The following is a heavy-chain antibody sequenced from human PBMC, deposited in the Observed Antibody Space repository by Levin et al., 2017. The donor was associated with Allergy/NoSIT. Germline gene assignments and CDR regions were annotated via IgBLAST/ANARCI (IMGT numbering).Heavy chain of an antibody. J-gene: IGHJ5*01. CDR2: TYYRSKWYS. CDR1: GDSVSSKSAA. Sequence: TASETLSLTCAISGDSVSSKSAAWNWIRQSPSKGLEWLGRTYYRSKWYSDYAVSVKSRIIINPDTSKNQFSLHLNSVTPEYTAVYYCARDLFITEVFWFDSWGQGTLVTVSS. D-gene: IGHD2-8*01. V-gene: IGHV6-1*01. CDR3: ARDLFITEVFWFDS.